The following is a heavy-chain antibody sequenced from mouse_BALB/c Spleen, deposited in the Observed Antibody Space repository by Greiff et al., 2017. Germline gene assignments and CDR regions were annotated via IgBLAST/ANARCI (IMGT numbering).Heavy chain of an antibody. V-gene: IGHV2-6-7*01. CDR2: IWGDGST. CDR1: GFSLTGYG. D-gene: IGHD2-1*01. CDR3: ARDHGNYDYAMDY. J-gene: IGHJ4*01. Sequence: VQRVESGPGLVAPSQSLSITCTVSGFSLTGYGVNWVRQPPGKGLEWLGMIWGDGSTDYNSALKSRLSISKDNSKSQVFLKMNSLQTDDTARYYCARDHGNYDYAMDYWGQGTSVTVSS.